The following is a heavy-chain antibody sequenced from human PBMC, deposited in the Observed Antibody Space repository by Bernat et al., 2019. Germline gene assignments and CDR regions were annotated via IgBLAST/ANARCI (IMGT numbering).Heavy chain of an antibody. J-gene: IGHJ4*02. V-gene: IGHV3-48*01. CDR3: ASNAFGESPPFDY. D-gene: IGHD3-10*01. Sequence: EVQLVESGGGLVQPGGSLRLSCAASGFTFSSDSMNWVRQAPGKGLEWVSYISSSSSTIYYADSVKGRFTISRDNAKNSLYLQMNSLRAEDTAVYYCASNAFGESPPFDYWGQGTLVTVSS. CDR2: ISSSSSTI. CDR1: GFTFSSDS.